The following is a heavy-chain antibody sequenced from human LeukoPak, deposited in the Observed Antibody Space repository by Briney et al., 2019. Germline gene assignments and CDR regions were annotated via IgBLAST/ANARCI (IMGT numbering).Heavy chain of an antibody. V-gene: IGHV3-30*03. CDR1: GFTFSSYS. CDR2: ISYDGSNK. J-gene: IGHJ4*02. D-gene: IGHD3-22*01. CDR3: AREGNYYDSSGYPDY. Sequence: GGSLRLSCAASGFTFSSYSMNWVRQAPGKGLEWVAVISYDGSNKYYADSVKGRFTISRDNSKNTLYLQMGSLRAEDMAVYYRAREGNYYDSSGYPDYWGQGTLVTVSS.